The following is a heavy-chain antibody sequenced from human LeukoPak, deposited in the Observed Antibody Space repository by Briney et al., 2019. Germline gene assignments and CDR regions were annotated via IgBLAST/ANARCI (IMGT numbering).Heavy chain of an antibody. J-gene: IGHJ4*02. Sequence: GPVKVSCKVSGYTLTELSMHWVRQAPGKGLEWMGGFDPEDGETIYAQKFQGRVTMTEDTSTDTAYMELSSLRSEDTAVYYCATIQPRPSSWSDFDYWGQGTLVTVSS. CDR1: GYTLTELS. CDR3: ATIQPRPSSWSDFDY. CDR2: FDPEDGET. D-gene: IGHD6-13*01. V-gene: IGHV1-24*01.